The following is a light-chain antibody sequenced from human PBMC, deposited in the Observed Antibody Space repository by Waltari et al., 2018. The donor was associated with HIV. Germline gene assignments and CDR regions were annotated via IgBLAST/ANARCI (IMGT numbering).Light chain of an antibody. CDR3: CSYVGVVNSFVL. CDR2: EVS. CDR1: SSPL. Sequence: QSALTQPASVSGSPGQPITISCTGTSSPLASWAQQHPGKAPRLIIYEVSKRPSGVSDRFSASKSGNTASLTISGLQAEDEADYHCCSYVGVVNSFVLFGGGTKLTVL. J-gene: IGLJ2*01. V-gene: IGLV2-23*02.